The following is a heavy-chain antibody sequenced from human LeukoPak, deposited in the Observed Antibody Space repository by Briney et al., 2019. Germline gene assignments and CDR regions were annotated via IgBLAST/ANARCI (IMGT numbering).Heavy chain of an antibody. D-gene: IGHD2-2*02. CDR1: GFTFDDYA. J-gene: IGHJ4*02. V-gene: IGHV3-43D*03. CDR2: ISWDGGST. Sequence: GGSLRLSCAASGFTFDDYAMHWVRQAPGKGLEWVSLISWDGGSTYYADSAKGRFTISRDNSKNSLYLQMNSLRAEDTALYYCAKDIGYQLLYPDYWGQGTLVTVSS. CDR3: AKDIGYQLLYPDY.